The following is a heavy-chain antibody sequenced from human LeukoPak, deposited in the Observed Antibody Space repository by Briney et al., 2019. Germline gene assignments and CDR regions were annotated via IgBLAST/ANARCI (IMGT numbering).Heavy chain of an antibody. CDR1: RFTFRSYA. V-gene: IGHV3-23*01. J-gene: IGHJ4*02. CDR2: ISGSGDIT. D-gene: IGHD1-1*01. Sequence: GGSLRLSCAASRFTFRSYAMSWVRRAPGKGLEWVSAISGSGDITYYAESVKGRFTISRDNSKDTLYLQVSSLRAEDTAVYYCARGDELERPGVDYWGQGTLVTVSS. CDR3: ARGDELERPGVDY.